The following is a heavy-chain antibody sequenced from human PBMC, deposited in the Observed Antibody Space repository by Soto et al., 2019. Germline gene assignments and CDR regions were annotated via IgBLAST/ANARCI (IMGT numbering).Heavy chain of an antibody. CDR1: GGTFSSYT. Sequence: QVQLVQSGAEVKKPGSSVKVSCKASGGTFSSYTISWVRQAPGQGLEWMGRIIPILGIANYAQKFQGRVTITADKSTSTAYMELSSLRSEDTAVYYCARGTSYGRHWGAFDIWCQGTMVTVSS. V-gene: IGHV1-69*02. CDR3: ARGTSYGRHWGAFDI. J-gene: IGHJ3*02. D-gene: IGHD7-27*01. CDR2: IIPILGIA.